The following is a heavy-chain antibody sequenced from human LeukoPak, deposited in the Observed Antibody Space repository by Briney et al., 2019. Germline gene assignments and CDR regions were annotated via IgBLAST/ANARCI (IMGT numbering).Heavy chain of an antibody. J-gene: IGHJ5*02. CDR3: ARDYNRGIPSSGWFDP. V-gene: IGHV3-30*01. CDR1: GFTFSSYA. CDR2: ISYDGSNK. Sequence: GGSLRLSCAASGFTFSSYAMHWARQAPGKGLEWVAVISYDGSNKYYADSVKGRFTISRDNSKNTLYLQMNSLRAEDTAVYYCARDYNRGIPSSGWFDPWGQGTLVTVSS. D-gene: IGHD1-14*01.